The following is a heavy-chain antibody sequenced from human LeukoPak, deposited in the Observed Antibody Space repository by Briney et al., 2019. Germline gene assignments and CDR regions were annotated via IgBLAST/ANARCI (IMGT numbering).Heavy chain of an antibody. V-gene: IGHV4-61*01. D-gene: IGHD3-22*01. CDR1: GGSVSSGSYY. Sequence: SETLSLTCTVSGGSVSSGSYYWSWIRQPPGKGLEWIGYIYYSGSTNYNPSLKSRVTTSVDTSKNQFSLKLSSVTAADTAVYYCASHPITMIVAPDYWGQGTLVTVSS. CDR2: IYYSGST. CDR3: ASHPITMIVAPDY. J-gene: IGHJ4*02.